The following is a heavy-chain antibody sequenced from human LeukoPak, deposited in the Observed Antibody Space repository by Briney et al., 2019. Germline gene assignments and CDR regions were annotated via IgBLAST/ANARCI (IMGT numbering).Heavy chain of an antibody. CDR1: GFTFSIYW. CDR2: INQDGSEK. D-gene: IGHD6-6*01. J-gene: IGHJ6*02. CDR3: VRDGPGGIEARKRYYGMDV. V-gene: IGHV3-7*05. Sequence: GGSLRLSCAASGFTFSIYWMSWVRQAPGKGLEWVASINQDGSEKYYVDSVKGRCTISRDNAKTSLCLQMSSLRAEDAAAYYCVRDGPGGIEARKRYYGMDVWGQGTTVSVSS.